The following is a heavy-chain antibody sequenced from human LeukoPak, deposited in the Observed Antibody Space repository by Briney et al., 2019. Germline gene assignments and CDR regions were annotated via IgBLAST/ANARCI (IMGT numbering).Heavy chain of an antibody. J-gene: IGHJ4*02. CDR1: GASFSSSTYY. CDR3: ARHAGGISATGTRPFDY. CDR2: IYYSGST. D-gene: IGHD6-13*01. V-gene: IGHV4-39*01. Sequence: SETLSLACTVSGASFSSSTYYWGWIRQPPGKGLEWIGSIYYSGSTYYNPSLKSRVTMSVDTSKNQFSLKLSSMTAADTAVYYCARHAGGISATGTRPFDYWGQRTLVTVSS.